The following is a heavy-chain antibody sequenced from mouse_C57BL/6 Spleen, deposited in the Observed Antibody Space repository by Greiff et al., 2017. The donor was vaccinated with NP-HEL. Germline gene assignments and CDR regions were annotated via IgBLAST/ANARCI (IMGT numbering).Heavy chain of an antibody. D-gene: IGHD2-2*01. CDR1: GYTFTSYW. CDR3: ARHGYDDNYAMDY. CDR2: IYPGSGST. J-gene: IGHJ4*01. V-gene: IGHV1-55*01. Sequence: VQLQQPGAELVKPGASVKMSCKASGYTFTSYWITWVKQRPGQGLEWIGDIYPGSGSTNYNEKFKSKATLTVDTSSSTAYMQLSSLTSEDSAVYYCARHGYDDNYAMDYWGQETSVTVSS.